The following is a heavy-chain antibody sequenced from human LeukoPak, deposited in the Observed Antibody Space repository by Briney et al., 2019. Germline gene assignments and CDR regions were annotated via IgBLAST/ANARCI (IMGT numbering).Heavy chain of an antibody. J-gene: IGHJ4*02. D-gene: IGHD2/OR15-2a*01. Sequence: GGSLRLSCASSGFTFGTYGMNWVRQAPEKGLEWVSYISSRSDSENYADSVKGRFNISRDNIRNLLYLQMNSLRAEDTAVYFCARDSTRILGLFDYWGQGTLVTISS. CDR3: ARDSTRILGLFDY. CDR2: ISSRSDSE. CDR1: GFTFGTYG. V-gene: IGHV3-48*01.